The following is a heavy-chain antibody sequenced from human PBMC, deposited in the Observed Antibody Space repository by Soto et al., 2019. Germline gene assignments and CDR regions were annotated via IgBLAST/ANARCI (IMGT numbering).Heavy chain of an antibody. Sequence: GGSLRLSCAASGFTFSSYAMTWVRQAPGKGLEWVSAISGGGDSTYYADSVKGRFTISRDNSKNTLYLQMNSLRAEDTAVYYCATCSGGSCYHPLDYWGQGTQVTVSS. CDR3: ATCSGGSCYHPLDY. D-gene: IGHD2-15*01. J-gene: IGHJ4*02. V-gene: IGHV3-23*01. CDR1: GFTFSSYA. CDR2: ISGGGDST.